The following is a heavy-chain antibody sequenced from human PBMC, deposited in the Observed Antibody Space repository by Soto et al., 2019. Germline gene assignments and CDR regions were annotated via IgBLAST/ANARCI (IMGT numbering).Heavy chain of an antibody. CDR1: GFSLSTSGVG. J-gene: IGHJ3*02. Sequence: QITLKESGPTLVKPTQTLTLTCTFSGFSLSTSGVGVGWIRQPPGKALEWLALIYWDDDKRYSPSLKSRLTITKDTSKNQVVLTMTNMDPVDTATYYCAHGLTVTAFSYAFDIWGQGTMVTVSS. CDR2: IYWDDDK. D-gene: IGHD4-17*01. CDR3: AHGLTVTAFSYAFDI. V-gene: IGHV2-5*02.